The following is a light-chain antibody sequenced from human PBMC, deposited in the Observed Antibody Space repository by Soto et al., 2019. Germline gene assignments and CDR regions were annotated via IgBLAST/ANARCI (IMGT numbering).Light chain of an antibody. J-gene: IGKJ1*01. CDR3: QQYNSYSPR. V-gene: IGKV1-5*01. CDR2: DAS. CDR1: QSISSW. Sequence: DIQMTQSPSTLSASVGDRVTITCRASQSISSWLAWYQQKPGKAPKLLIYDASSLESGVPSRFSGSGSGTEFTLTISSLQHDDFATYYCQQYNSYSPRFGQGTKVEIK.